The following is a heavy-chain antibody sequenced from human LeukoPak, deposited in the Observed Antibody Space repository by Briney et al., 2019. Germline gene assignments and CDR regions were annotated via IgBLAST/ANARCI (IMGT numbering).Heavy chain of an antibody. V-gene: IGHV4-59*01. J-gene: IGHJ3*02. CDR1: GGSISNYY. CDR2: IYYSGST. D-gene: IGHD3-9*01. Sequence: PSETLSLTCTVSGGSISNYYWSWIRQPPGKGLEWIGYIYYSGSTNYNPSLKSRVTISVDTSKNQFSLKLNSVTAADTAVYYCAREGAPNYDTIWGQGTMVTVSS. CDR3: AREGAPNYDTI.